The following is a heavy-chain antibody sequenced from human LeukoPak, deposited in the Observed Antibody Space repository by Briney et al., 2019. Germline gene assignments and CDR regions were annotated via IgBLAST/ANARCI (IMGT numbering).Heavy chain of an antibody. J-gene: IGHJ4*02. D-gene: IGHD5-24*01. V-gene: IGHV1-69*05. Sequence: ASVKVSCKASGGTFSSYAISWVRQAPGQGLEWMEGIIPIFGTANYAQKFQGRVTITTDESTSTAYMEPSSLRSEDTAVYYCASGGGYNLVYWGQGTLVTVSS. CDR1: GGTFSSYA. CDR3: ASGGGYNLVY. CDR2: IIPIFGTA.